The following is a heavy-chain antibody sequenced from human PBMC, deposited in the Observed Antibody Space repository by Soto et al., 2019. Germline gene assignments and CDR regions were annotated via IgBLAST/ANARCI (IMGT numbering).Heavy chain of an antibody. J-gene: IGHJ4*02. V-gene: IGHV4-39*01. CDR2: IYFSGSGTS. D-gene: IGHD3-22*01. CDR1: GDFISNTTYY. CDR3: ESPRYRFGTSGYYPFDY. Sequence: SETLSLTCSVSGDFISNTTYYWGWVRQAPGKGLEWVGSIYFSGSGTSHYNPSLKSRVTISVDTSKNQFSLKLTSVTAADTDVYYCESPRYRFGTSGYYPFDYWGQGTLVTVSS.